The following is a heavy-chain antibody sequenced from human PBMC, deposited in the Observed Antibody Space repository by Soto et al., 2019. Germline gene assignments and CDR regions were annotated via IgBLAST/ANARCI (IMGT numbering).Heavy chain of an antibody. CDR3: ARGAIRLYCSSTSCGTYNWFDP. Sequence: SLRLSCAASGFTFSSYAMHWVRQAPGKGLEWVAVISYDGSNKYCADSVKRRFTISRDNSKNTLYLQMNSLRAEDTAVYYCARGAIRLYCSSTSCGTYNWFDPWGQGTLVTVS. CDR2: ISYDGSNK. CDR1: GFTFSSYA. V-gene: IGHV3-30-3*01. J-gene: IGHJ5*02. D-gene: IGHD2-2*01.